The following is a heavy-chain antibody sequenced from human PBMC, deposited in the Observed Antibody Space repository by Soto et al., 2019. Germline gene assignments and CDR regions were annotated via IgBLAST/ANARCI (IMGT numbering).Heavy chain of an antibody. Sequence: EVQLVESGGGLVKPGGSLRLSCVASGFTLTSYSMNWVRQAPGKGLEWVSSISSSSSHIYYADSVKGRFTISRDNARNSVYLQMNSLRAEDAAVYYCVRERGLSSFYGMEVWGQGTTVTVSS. CDR3: VRERGLSSFYGMEV. V-gene: IGHV3-21*02. CDR2: ISSSSSHI. D-gene: IGHD3-10*01. CDR1: GFTLTSYS. J-gene: IGHJ6*02.